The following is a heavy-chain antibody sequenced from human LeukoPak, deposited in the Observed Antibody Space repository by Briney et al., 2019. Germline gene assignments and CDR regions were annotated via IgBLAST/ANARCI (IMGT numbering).Heavy chain of an antibody. J-gene: IGHJ4*02. CDR3: ARSHGGDGYNFDY. Sequence: SVKVSCKASGGTFSSYAISWVRQVPGEGLEWMGGIIPIFGTANYAQKFQGRVTITTDESTSTAYMELSSLRSEYTAVYDGARSHGGDGYNFDYWGQGTLDTVSS. V-gene: IGHV1-69*05. CDR2: IIPIFGTA. CDR1: GGTFSSYA. D-gene: IGHD5-24*01.